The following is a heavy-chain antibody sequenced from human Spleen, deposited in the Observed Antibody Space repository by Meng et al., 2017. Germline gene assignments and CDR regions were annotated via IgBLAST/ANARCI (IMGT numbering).Heavy chain of an antibody. CDR2: ISYDGSNQ. J-gene: IGHJ5*02. D-gene: IGHD4-17*01. CDR3: ANDAGCTTGTMFDR. V-gene: IGHV3-30*07. Sequence: GESLKISYAASGFTFSSYSMHWVRQAPGKGPEWVAVISYDGSNQYYADSVKGRFTISRDNFKNTLYLQMNSLRAEDTAVYYCANDAGCTTGTMFDRWGQGTLVTVSS. CDR1: GFTFSSYS.